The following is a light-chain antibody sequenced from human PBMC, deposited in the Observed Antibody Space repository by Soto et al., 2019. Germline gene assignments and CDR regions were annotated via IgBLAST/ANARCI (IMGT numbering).Light chain of an antibody. V-gene: IGLV2-23*01. J-gene: IGLJ1*01. CDR3: CSYAGSSSYYV. CDR1: SSDVGGHKY. CDR2: EGS. Sequence: QSVLTQPPSASGSLGSSVTISCTGTSSDVGGHKYVSWYQHHPGKAPKLMIYEGSKRPSGVSNRFSGAKSGNTASLTISGLQAEDEADYYCCSYAGSSSYYVFGTGTKVTVL.